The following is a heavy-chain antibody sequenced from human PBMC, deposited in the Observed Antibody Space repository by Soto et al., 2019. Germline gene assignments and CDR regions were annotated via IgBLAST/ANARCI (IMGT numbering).Heavy chain of an antibody. CDR1: GGSISSYY. Sequence: QVQLQESGPGLVKPSETLSLTCTVSGGSISSYYWGWIRQPPGKGLEWIGCIHYSGSTNYNPSLTSRVTRSVDTSQKQFSLKLSSVTAADTAVYYCARYYGGYSAYWGRGTLSTVSS. D-gene: IGHD2-21*01. CDR3: ARYYGGYSAY. J-gene: IGHJ4*02. V-gene: IGHV4-59*08. CDR2: IHYSGST.